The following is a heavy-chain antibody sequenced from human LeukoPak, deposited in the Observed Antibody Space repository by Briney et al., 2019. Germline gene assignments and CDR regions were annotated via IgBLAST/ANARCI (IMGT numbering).Heavy chain of an antibody. D-gene: IGHD3-3*01. CDR3: ARVDTIFGVVIPYFDY. Sequence: PSETLSLTCTVSGGSISSYYWSWIRQPPGKGLEWIGYIYYSGSTNYNPSLKSRVTIPVDTSKNQFSLKLSSVTAADTAVYYCARVDTIFGVVIPYFDYWGQGTLVTVSS. V-gene: IGHV4-59*01. J-gene: IGHJ4*02. CDR1: GGSISSYY. CDR2: IYYSGST.